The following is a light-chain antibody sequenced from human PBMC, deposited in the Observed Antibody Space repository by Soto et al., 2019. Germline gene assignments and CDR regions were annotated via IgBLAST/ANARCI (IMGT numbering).Light chain of an antibody. J-gene: IGKJ4*01. V-gene: IGKV1-9*01. CDR3: QQLNTYLPLT. CDR2: AAS. CDR1: QDIGSF. Sequence: DIHLTQSPSFLSASLGDRVSVTFRASQDIGSFLAWYQQQPGKAPKLLIYAASTLHSGVPSTFSGSGSGTEFTLTISSLRPEDFATYYCQQLNTYLPLTFGGGTKVDIK.